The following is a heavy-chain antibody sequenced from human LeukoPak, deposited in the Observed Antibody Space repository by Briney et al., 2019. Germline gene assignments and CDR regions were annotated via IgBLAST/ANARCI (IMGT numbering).Heavy chain of an antibody. CDR3: AKVRVDAYVSPNDY. D-gene: IGHD3-16*01. Sequence: PGGSLRLSCAASGFTFSSYGMHWVRQAPGMGLEWVAIISYDGSNKYYADSVKGRFTISRDNSRSTLYLQMNSLRAEDTALYYCAKVRVDAYVSPNDYWGQGTLVTVSS. V-gene: IGHV3-30*18. CDR2: ISYDGSNK. CDR1: GFTFSSYG. J-gene: IGHJ4*02.